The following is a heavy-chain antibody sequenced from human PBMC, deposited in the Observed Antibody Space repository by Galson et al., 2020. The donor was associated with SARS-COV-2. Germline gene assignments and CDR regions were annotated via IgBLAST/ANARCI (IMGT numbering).Heavy chain of an antibody. D-gene: IGHD7-27*01. V-gene: IGHV4-59*08. J-gene: IGHJ4*02. CDR3: ARKRYRTGDLDY. Sequence: ETSETLSLTCTVSGGSITNYHWTWVRQPPGKGLEWIGSFYDSANTTHNPSLKSRVPISKDTSTNQVSLKLSSVTASDTAVYYCARKRYRTGDLDYLGQGIMVTVSS. CDR1: GGSITNYH. CDR2: FYDSANT.